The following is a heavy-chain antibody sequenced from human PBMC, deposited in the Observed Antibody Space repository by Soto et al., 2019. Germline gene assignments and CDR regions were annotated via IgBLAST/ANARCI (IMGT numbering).Heavy chain of an antibody. J-gene: IGHJ6*03. V-gene: IGHV3-30*03. Sequence: QVQLVESGGGVVQPGRSLRLSCAASGFTFSSYGMHWVRQAPGKGLEWVAVISYDGSNKYYADSVKGRFTISRDNSRYSRYLQMNIFRAEDTALYYCAIDFTMMCYYYYYMDVWGKGTTVTVSS. CDR3: AIDFTMMCYYYYYMDV. CDR1: GFTFSSYG. D-gene: IGHD3-16*01. CDR2: ISYDGSNK.